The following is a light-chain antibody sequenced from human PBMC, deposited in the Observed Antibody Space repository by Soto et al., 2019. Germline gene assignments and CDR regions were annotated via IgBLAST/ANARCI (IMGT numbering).Light chain of an antibody. CDR3: QQSYSTPT. CDR1: QSISTS. CDR2: AAS. Sequence: DIQMTQSPSSLSASVGDRVTITCRASQSISTSLNWYQQKPGKAPRLLISAASILQSGVPSRFSGSGSGTDFTLTISSLQPEDFATYSCQQSYSTPTFGQGTKVEIK. V-gene: IGKV1-39*01. J-gene: IGKJ1*01.